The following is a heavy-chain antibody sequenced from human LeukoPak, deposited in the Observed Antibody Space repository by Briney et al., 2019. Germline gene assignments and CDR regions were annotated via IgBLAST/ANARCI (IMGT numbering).Heavy chain of an antibody. V-gene: IGHV4-39*07. J-gene: IGHJ4*02. CDR1: GGSISSSSYY. CDR3: ARDNSGYDGVYYFDY. D-gene: IGHD5-12*01. Sequence: SETLSLTCTVSGGSISSSSYYWGWIRQPPGKGLEWIGSIYYSGSTYYNPSLKSRVTISVDTSKNQFSLKLSSVTAADTAVYYCARDNSGYDGVYYFDYWGQGTLVTVSS. CDR2: IYYSGST.